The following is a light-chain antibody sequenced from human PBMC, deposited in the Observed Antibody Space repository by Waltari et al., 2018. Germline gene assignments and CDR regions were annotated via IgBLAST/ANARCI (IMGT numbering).Light chain of an antibody. CDR1: QGVRND. J-gene: IGKJ1*01. Sequence: AIQMTQSPSSLSASIGDRVTITCRASQGVRNDVGWYQQKPGKAPKLLVYAASTLHIWVQSRFSGSGSDTDFTLTVTSLQPEDFATYYCLQDYSYPRTFGQGTRVEIK. CDR2: AAS. V-gene: IGKV1-6*01. CDR3: LQDYSYPRT.